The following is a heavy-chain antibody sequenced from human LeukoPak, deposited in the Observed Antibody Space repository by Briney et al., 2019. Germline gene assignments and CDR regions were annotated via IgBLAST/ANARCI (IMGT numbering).Heavy chain of an antibody. J-gene: IGHJ4*02. D-gene: IGHD6-19*01. CDR2: ISYDGSNK. CDR1: GFTFSSYA. CDR3: ARVHSSGWYGPFDY. Sequence: GGSLRLSCAASGFTFSSYAMHWVRQAPGKGLEWVAVISYDGSNKYYADSVKGRFTISRDNSKNTLYLQMNSLRAEDTAVYYCARVHSSGWYGPFDYWGQGTLVTVSS. V-gene: IGHV3-30-3*01.